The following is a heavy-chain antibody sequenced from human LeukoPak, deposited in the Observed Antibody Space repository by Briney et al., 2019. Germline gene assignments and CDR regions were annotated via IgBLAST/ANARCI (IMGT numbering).Heavy chain of an antibody. J-gene: IGHJ3*02. CDR3: ARDTAVDHVRGQYSGSYDDAFDI. V-gene: IGHV1-69*13. Sequence: GASVKVSCKASGGTFSSYAISWVRQAPGQGLEWMGGIIPIFGTANYAQKFQGRVTITADESTSTAYMELSSLRSEDTAVYYCARDTAVDHVRGQYSGSYDDAFDIWGQGTMVTVSS. CDR2: IIPIFGTA. D-gene: IGHD1-26*01. CDR1: GGTFSSYA.